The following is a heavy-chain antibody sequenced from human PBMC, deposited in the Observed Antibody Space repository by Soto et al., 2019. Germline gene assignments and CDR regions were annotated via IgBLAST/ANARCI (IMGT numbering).Heavy chain of an antibody. CDR3: ARDQVGATPYYYYGMDV. V-gene: IGHV4-31*03. J-gene: IGHJ6*02. CDR1: GGSIRSGGYY. D-gene: IGHD1-26*01. CDR2: IYYSGST. Sequence: TLSLPCTVSGGSIRSGGYYWSWIRQHPGKGLEWIGYIYYSGSTYYNPSLKSRVTISVDTSKNQFSLKLSSVTAADTAVYYCARDQVGATPYYYYGMDVWGQGTTVTVSS.